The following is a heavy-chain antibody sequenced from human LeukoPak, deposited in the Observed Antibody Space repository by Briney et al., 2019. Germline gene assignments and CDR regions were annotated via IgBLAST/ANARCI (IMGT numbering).Heavy chain of an antibody. CDR1: GFTFNSYS. CDR3: ASLTY. Sequence: GGSLGLFYAASGFTFNSYSMYWVRQAPGKGLEWVSSISSSSSYIYYADLVKGRFTISRDNAKNSLYLQMNSLRAEDTAVYYCASLTYWGQGTLVTVSS. J-gene: IGHJ4*02. CDR2: ISSSSSYI. V-gene: IGHV3-21*01.